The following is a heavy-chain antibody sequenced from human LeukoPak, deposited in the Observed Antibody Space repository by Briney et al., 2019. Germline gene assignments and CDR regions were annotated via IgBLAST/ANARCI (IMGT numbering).Heavy chain of an antibody. CDR3: ARDYDWVGATTPVDY. Sequence: PGGSLRLSCAASGFTFSSYSMTWVRQAPGKELEWVSSISSSSSYIYYADSVKGRFTISRDNAKNSLYLQMNSLRAEDTAVYYCARDYDWVGATTPVDYWGQGTLVTVSS. D-gene: IGHD1-26*01. J-gene: IGHJ4*02. CDR2: ISSSSSYI. CDR1: GFTFSSYS. V-gene: IGHV3-21*01.